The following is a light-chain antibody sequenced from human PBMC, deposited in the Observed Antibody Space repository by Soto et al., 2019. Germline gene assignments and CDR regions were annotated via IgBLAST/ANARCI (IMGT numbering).Light chain of an antibody. CDR2: GAS. CDR1: QSVSSN. V-gene: IGKV3-20*01. CDR3: QQYGRSPST. Sequence: EIVMTQSPATLSVSPGERATLSCRASQSVSSNLAWYQQKPGQAPRLLMYGASSRATGIPERFSGSGSGTDFTLTISRLEPEDFAVYYCQQYGRSPSTFGQGTKVDIK. J-gene: IGKJ1*01.